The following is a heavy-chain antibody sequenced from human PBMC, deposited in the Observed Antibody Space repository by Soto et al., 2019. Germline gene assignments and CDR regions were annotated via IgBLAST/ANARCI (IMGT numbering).Heavy chain of an antibody. CDR3: ARDLKGDTKLDY. D-gene: IGHD1-26*01. V-gene: IGHV3-30-3*01. CDR2: ISYDGNTQ. J-gene: IGHJ4*02. CDR1: GFIFSNYA. Sequence: QVQLVESGGGVVQPGGSLRLSCAASGFIFSNYAMQWVRQAPGKWLEWIAAISYDGNTQYYADSVRGRFTISRDNSKNTVYVQMTSLRAEDTAVYYCARDLKGDTKLDYWGQGTLVTVSS.